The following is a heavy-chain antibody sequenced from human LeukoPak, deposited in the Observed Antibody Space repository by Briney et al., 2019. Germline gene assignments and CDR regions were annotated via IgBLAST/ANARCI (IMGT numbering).Heavy chain of an antibody. CDR1: GFTVSSNY. D-gene: IGHD3-3*01. V-gene: IGHV3-66*01. CDR3: ARLEWLYNFDY. CDR2: IYSGGST. Sequence: GGSLRLSCAASGFTVSSNYMSWVRQAPGKGLEWVSVIYSGGSTYYADSVKGRFTISRDNSKNTLYLQMNSLRAEDTAVYYCARLEWLYNFDYWGHGTLVTVSS. J-gene: IGHJ4*01.